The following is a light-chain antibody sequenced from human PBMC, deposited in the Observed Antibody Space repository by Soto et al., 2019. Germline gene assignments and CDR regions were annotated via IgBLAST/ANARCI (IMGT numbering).Light chain of an antibody. CDR2: GAS. J-gene: IGKJ1*01. Sequence: EIVLTQSPGTLSFSPGERATLSCRASQSVSSSYLAWYQQKPGQDPRLLIYGASSRATGIPDRVSDSGSETEVTPIISGLVPEDIAVHYCQQNGSTPQTFGQGTKVEIK. V-gene: IGKV3-20*01. CDR3: QQNGSTPQT. CDR1: QSVSSSY.